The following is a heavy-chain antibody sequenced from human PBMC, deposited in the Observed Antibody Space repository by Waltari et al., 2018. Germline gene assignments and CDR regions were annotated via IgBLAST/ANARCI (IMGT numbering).Heavy chain of an antibody. CDR3: ARHGVAATDYYYYYGMDV. CDR1: GYSFTSYW. Sequence: EVQLVQSGAEVKKPGESLKISCKGSGYSFTSYWIGWVRQMPGKGLEWMGIIYPGDSETRTSPSFQGQVTISADKSISTAYLQWSSLKASDTAMYYCARHGVAATDYYYYYGMDVWGQGTTVTVSS. CDR2: IYPGDSET. D-gene: IGHD3-3*01. J-gene: IGHJ6*02. V-gene: IGHV5-51*01.